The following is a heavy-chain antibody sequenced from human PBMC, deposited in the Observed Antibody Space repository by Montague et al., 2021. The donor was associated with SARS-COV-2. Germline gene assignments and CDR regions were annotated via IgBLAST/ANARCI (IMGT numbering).Heavy chain of an antibody. CDR1: GGFIRSGSYY. Sequence: TLSLTCTVSGGFIRSGSYYWSWIRQPAGKGLEWIGRIYSRGSTNYXXXLKSRVTMSVDTSKNQFSLKVSSVTAADTAVHYCARGYGDYSYYYGLDVRGQGTTVTVSS. V-gene: IGHV4-61*02. J-gene: IGHJ6*02. CDR2: IYSRGST. D-gene: IGHD4-17*01. CDR3: ARGYGDYSYYYGLDV.